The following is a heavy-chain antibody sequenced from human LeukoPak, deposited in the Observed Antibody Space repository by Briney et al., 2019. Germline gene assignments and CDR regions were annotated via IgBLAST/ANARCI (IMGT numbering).Heavy chain of an antibody. CDR3: ARDIYSSGRTGSVDF. J-gene: IGHJ4*02. V-gene: IGHV3-21*01. CDR2: ISSASSNI. D-gene: IGHD3-10*01. CDR1: GFTFSTYS. Sequence: GTSLRLSCAASGFTFSTYSTNWVRQAPGKGLEWVSSISSASSNIYYADSVKGRFTISRDNAQNSLYLQMNSLRAEDTAVYYCARDIYSSGRTGSVDFWGQGTLVTVSS.